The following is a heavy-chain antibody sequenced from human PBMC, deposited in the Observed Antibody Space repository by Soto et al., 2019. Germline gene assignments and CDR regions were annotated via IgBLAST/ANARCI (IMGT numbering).Heavy chain of an antibody. CDR1: GGTFSSYA. V-gene: IGHV1-69*13. D-gene: IGHD3-22*01. CDR3: ASVPREYYDSSGYYCFDY. Sequence: SVKVSCKASGGTFSSYAISWVRQAPGQGLEWMGGIIPIFGTANYAQKFQGRVTITADESTSTAYMELSSLRSEDTAVYYCASVPREYYDSSGYYCFDYWGQGTLVTVSS. J-gene: IGHJ4*02. CDR2: IIPIFGTA.